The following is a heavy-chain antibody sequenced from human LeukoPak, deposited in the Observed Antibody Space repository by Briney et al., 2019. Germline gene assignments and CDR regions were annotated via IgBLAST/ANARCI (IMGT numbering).Heavy chain of an antibody. CDR2: IRGGGGSA. J-gene: IGHJ3*02. V-gene: IGHV3-23*01. CDR1: GFTFSAYA. D-gene: IGHD4-17*01. CDR3: ARDPSGDYIGAFDM. Sequence: GGSLRLSCTASGFTFSAYAMVWVRQAPGKGPEWVSAIRGGGGSAFYADSVKGRFTISRDNSKYTLFLQMNSLRAEDTAVYYCARDPSGDYIGAFDMWGPGTMVTVSS.